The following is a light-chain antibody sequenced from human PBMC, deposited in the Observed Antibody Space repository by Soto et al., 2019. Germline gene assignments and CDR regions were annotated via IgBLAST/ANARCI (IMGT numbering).Light chain of an antibody. CDR3: QQYYTTPWT. V-gene: IGKV4-1*01. CDR1: RPVLYSSNNKNY. J-gene: IGKJ1*01. Sequence: DIVMTQSPDSLAVSLGERATINCKSSRPVLYSSNNKNYLSWYQQKPRQPPRLLIYWASTREPGVPDRFSGSGSGKDFTLTISSLQAEDVAVYYCQQYYTTPWTFGQGTKVEIK. CDR2: WAS.